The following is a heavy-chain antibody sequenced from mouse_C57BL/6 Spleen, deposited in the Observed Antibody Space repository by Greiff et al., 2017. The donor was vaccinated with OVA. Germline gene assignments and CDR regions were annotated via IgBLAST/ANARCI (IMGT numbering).Heavy chain of an antibody. CDR3: ARRGYDEGAMDY. V-gene: IGHV5-6*01. CDR1: GFTFSSYG. Sequence: EVHLVESGGDLVKPGGSLKLSCAASGFTFSSYGMSWVRQTPDKRLEWVATISSGGSYTYYPDSVKGRFTISRDNAKNTLYLQMSSLKSEDTAMYYCARRGYDEGAMDYWGQGTSVTVSS. CDR2: ISSGGSYT. J-gene: IGHJ4*01. D-gene: IGHD2-2*01.